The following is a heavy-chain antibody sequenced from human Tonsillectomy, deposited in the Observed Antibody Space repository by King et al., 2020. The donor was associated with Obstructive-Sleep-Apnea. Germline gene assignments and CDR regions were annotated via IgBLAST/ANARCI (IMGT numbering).Heavy chain of an antibody. J-gene: IGHJ6*02. V-gene: IGHV4-59*12. CDR3: ARDSWGYGMDV. D-gene: IGHD3-16*01. CDR2: IYYSGST. Sequence: VQLQESGPGLVKPSETLSLTCTVSGGSISSYYWSWIRQPPGKGLEWIGYIYYSGSTNYNPSLKSRVTISVDTSKNQFSLKLSSVTAADTAVYYCARDSWGYGMDVWGQGTMVTVS. CDR1: GGSISSYY.